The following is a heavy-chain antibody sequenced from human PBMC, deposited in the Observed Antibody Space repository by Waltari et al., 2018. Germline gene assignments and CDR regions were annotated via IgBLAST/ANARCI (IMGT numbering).Heavy chain of an antibody. CDR1: GFTFSSYD. D-gene: IGHD3-22*01. J-gene: IGHJ3*02. CDR2: IGTAGDT. V-gene: IGHV3-13*01. CDR3: ARDSSGSSDAFDI. Sequence: EVQLVESGGGLVQPGGSLILSCAASGFTFSSYDMHWVRQATGKGLEWVSAIGTAGDTYYPGSVKGRFTISRENAKNSLYLQMNSLRAGDTAVYYCARDSSGSSDAFDIWGQGTMVTVSS.